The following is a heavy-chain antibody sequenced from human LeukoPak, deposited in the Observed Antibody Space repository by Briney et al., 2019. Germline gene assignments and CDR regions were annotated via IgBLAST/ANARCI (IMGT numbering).Heavy chain of an antibody. Sequence: ASVKVSCKASGYTFTGYYMHWVRQAPGQGREWMGWINPNSGGTNYAQKFQGRVTMTRDTSISTAYMELSSLRSEDTAVYYCASVHYYGSGSYYRGWFDPWGQGTLVTVSS. D-gene: IGHD3-10*01. J-gene: IGHJ5*02. CDR3: ASVHYYGSGSYYRGWFDP. CDR1: GYTFTGYY. CDR2: INPNSGGT. V-gene: IGHV1-2*02.